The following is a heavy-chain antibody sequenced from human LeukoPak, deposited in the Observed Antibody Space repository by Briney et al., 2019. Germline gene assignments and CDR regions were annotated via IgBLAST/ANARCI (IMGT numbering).Heavy chain of an antibody. J-gene: IGHJ5*02. D-gene: IGHD2-21*02. CDR1: GGSISSYY. Sequence: SETLSLTCTVSGGSISSYYWSWIRQPAGKGLEWIGRIYTSGSTNYNPSLKSRVTISVDTSKNQFSLKLSSVTAADTAVYYCARIIVVVTAIHHWGQGTLVTVSS. V-gene: IGHV4-4*07. CDR2: IYTSGST. CDR3: ARIIVVVTAIHH.